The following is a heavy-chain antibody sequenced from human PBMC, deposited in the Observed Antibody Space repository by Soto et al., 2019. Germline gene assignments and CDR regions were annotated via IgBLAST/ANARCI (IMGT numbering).Heavy chain of an antibody. V-gene: IGHV4-39*02. CDR2: IFYDGST. Sequence: QLQLQESGPGLVKPSETLSLPCTVSGGPITNRNYYWGWIRQPPGKGLVWIRRIFYDGSTYYNPSLQSRVAISVDTSRNLFSLKLTSVTAAETAVYYCVRLVPATGACDFWGQGIRVTVSS. D-gene: IGHD1-1*01. CDR3: VRLVPATGACDF. CDR1: GGPITNRNYY. J-gene: IGHJ4*02.